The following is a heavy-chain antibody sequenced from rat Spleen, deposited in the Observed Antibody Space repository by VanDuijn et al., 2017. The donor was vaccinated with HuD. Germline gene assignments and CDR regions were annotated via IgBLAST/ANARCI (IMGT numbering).Heavy chain of an antibody. V-gene: IGHV5-17*01. CDR2: IIYDGSST. Sequence: EVQMVESGGGLVQPGRSLKLSCAASGFTFSDYAMAWVRQAPKKGLEWVATIIYDGSSTYYRDSVKGRFTVSRDNAKSTLYLQMDSLRSEDTATYYCTRADYYYGSYPLDYWGQGVMVTVSS. D-gene: IGHD1-2*01. J-gene: IGHJ2*01. CDR1: GFTFSDYA. CDR3: TRADYYYGSYPLDY.